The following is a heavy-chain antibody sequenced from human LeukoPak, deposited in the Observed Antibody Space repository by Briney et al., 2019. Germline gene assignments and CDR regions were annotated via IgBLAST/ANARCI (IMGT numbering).Heavy chain of an antibody. CDR2: IYWNDDK. D-gene: IGHD3-22*01. V-gene: IGHV2-5*01. CDR3: VHTAYDSSGYQFDY. J-gene: IGHJ4*02. Sequence: SCIRQAPGKGLEWVALIYWNDDKRYSPSLKSRLTITKDTSKNQVVLTMTNMDPVDTATFYCVHTAYDSSGYQFDYWGQGSLVTVSS.